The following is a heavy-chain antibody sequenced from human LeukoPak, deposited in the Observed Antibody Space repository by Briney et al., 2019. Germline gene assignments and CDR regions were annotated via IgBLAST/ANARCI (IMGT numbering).Heavy chain of an antibody. CDR1: GYTFTSYD. CDR2: MNTNRGNT. CDR3: ARGLENYYDSSGYDY. J-gene: IGHJ4*02. V-gene: IGHV1-8*01. Sequence: ASVKVSCKGSGYTFTSYDINWVRQATGQGLEWMGWMNTNRGNTGYAQKFQGRVTMTRNTSISTAYMELSSLRSKDTAVYYCARGLENYYDSSGYDYWGQGTLVTVSS. D-gene: IGHD3-22*01.